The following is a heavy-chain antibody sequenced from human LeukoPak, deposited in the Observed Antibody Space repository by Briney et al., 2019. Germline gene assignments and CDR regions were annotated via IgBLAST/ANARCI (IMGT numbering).Heavy chain of an antibody. CDR1: GYTFTSYG. CDR2: ISAYNGNT. D-gene: IGHD2-2*01. V-gene: IGHV1-18*01. CDR3: ARDRGPKINPYCSSTSCLGNGFDP. Sequence: GASVKVSCKASGYTFTSYGISWVRQAPGQGLEWMGWISAYNGNTNYAQKLQGRVTMTTDTSTSTAYMELRSLRSDDTAVYYCARDRGPKINPYCSSTSCLGNGFDPWGQGTLVTVSS. J-gene: IGHJ5*02.